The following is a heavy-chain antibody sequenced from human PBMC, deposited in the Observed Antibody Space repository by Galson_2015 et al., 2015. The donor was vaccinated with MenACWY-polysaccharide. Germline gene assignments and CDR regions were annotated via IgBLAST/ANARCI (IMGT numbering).Heavy chain of an antibody. V-gene: IGHV3-74*01. CDR3: ARGYSGYD. Sequence: SLRLSCAASGFTFSTYWMHWVRQAPGKGLVWVSRIKSDGSSTSYADSVKGRFTISRDNAKNTLYLQMNSLRAEDTAVYYCARGYSGYDGGQGTLVTGSS. CDR2: IKSDGSST. CDR1: GFTFSTYW. D-gene: IGHD5-12*01. J-gene: IGHJ4*02.